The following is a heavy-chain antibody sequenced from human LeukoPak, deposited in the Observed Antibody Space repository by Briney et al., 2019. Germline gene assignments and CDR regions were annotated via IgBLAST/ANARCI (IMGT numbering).Heavy chain of an antibody. Sequence: GGSLRLSCAASGFIFSTFRMNWVRQAPGKGLEWISYINPSSTTFYYADSVKGRFTISRDNAKNSLYLQMNSLRDEDTAVYYCARDFRSLYYFDHWGQGSLVTVSS. D-gene: IGHD1-26*01. CDR1: GFIFSTFR. V-gene: IGHV3-48*02. CDR2: INPSSTTF. J-gene: IGHJ4*02. CDR3: ARDFRSLYYFDH.